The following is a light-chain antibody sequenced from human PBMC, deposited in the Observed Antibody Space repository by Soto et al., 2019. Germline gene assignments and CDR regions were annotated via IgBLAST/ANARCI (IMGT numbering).Light chain of an antibody. CDR2: EVN. V-gene: IGLV2-8*01. CDR1: SSDVGAYNY. Sequence: QSVLTQPPSASGSPGQSVTISCTGTSSDVGAYNYVSWYQQYPGKAPKLIIYEVNRRPSGVSDRFSGSKSGNTASLTISGLQAEDEGDFFCCSYAGNGAWVFGGGTKLTVL. J-gene: IGLJ3*02. CDR3: CSYAGNGAWV.